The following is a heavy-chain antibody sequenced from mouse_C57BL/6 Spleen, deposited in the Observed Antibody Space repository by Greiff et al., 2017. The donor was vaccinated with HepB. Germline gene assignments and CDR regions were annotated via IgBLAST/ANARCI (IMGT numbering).Heavy chain of an antibody. CDR2: IYPGDGDT. CDR3: ARWEGGYDYPAWFAY. CDR1: GYAFSSYW. Sequence: VQLQQSGAELVKPGASVKISCKASGYAFSSYWMNWVKQRPGKGLEWIGQIYPGDGDTNYNGKFKGKATLTADKSSSTAYMQLSSLTSEDSAVYFCARWEGGYDYPAWFAYWGQGTLVTVSA. J-gene: IGHJ3*01. V-gene: IGHV1-80*01. D-gene: IGHD2-4*01.